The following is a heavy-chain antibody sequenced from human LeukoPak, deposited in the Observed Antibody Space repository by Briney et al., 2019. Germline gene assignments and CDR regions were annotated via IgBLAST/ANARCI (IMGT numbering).Heavy chain of an antibody. CDR2: ISAYNGNT. V-gene: IGHV1-18*01. CDR3: ARDMWYYYDSSGYYAEYFQH. Sequence: ASVKVSCKASGYTFTSYGISWVRQAPGQGLEWMGWISAYNGNTNYAQKLQGRVTMTTDTSTSTAYMELRSLRSDDTAVYYCARDMWYYYDSSGYYAEYFQHWGQGTLVTVSS. J-gene: IGHJ1*01. CDR1: GYTFTSYG. D-gene: IGHD3-22*01.